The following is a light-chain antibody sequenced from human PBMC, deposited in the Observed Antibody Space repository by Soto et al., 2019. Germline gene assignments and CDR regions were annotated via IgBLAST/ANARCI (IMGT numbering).Light chain of an antibody. V-gene: IGLV1-44*01. CDR3: AAWDNTLNGVV. CDR1: SSNIGRNA. Sequence: QSVLTQPPSASGTPGQGVTISCSGSSSNIGRNAVNWYLQLPGTAPKLLIYDNNQRPSGVPDRFSGSKSGTSASLAISGLQSEDEADYYCAAWDNTLNGVVFGGGTKVTVL. CDR2: DNN. J-gene: IGLJ2*01.